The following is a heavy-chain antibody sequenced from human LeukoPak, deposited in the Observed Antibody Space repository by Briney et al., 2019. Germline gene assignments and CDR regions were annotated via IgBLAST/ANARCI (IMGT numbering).Heavy chain of an antibody. CDR2: FDPEDGET. CDR1: GYTLTELS. V-gene: IGHV1-24*01. Sequence: ASVKVSCKVSGYTLTELSMHWVRRAPGKGLEWMGGFDPEDGETIYAQKFQGRVTMTEDTSTDTAYMELSSLRSEDTAVYYCATDLGGYCSSTSCFSFAWGQGTLVTVSS. CDR3: ATDLGGYCSSTSCFSFA. J-gene: IGHJ4*02. D-gene: IGHD2-2*01.